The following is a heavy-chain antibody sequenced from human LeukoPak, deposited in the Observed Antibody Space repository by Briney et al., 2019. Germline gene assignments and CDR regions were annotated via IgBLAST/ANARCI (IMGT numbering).Heavy chain of an antibody. V-gene: IGHV3-23*01. Sequence: GGSLRLSCAASGFTFSSYAMSWVRQAPGKGLEWVSAISGSGGSTYYADSVRGRFTISRDNSKNTLYLQMNSLRAEDTAVYYCAKGITMIVVVITLYFDLWGRGTLVTVSS. CDR2: ISGSGGST. J-gene: IGHJ2*01. CDR1: GFTFSSYA. CDR3: AKGITMIVVVITLYFDL. D-gene: IGHD3-22*01.